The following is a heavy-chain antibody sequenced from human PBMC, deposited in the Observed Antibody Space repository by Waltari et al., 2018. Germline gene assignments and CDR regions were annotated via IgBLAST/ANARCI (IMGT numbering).Heavy chain of an antibody. V-gene: IGHV4-39*07. CDR3: ARMVRGYCSSTSCHTDH. CDR1: GGSISSSSYY. J-gene: IGHJ4*02. Sequence: QLQLQESGPGLVKPSETLSLTCTVSGGSISSSSYYWGWVRQPPGKGLEWIGSISYSGSTYYNPSLKSRVTISVDTSKNQFSLRVSSVTAADTAVFYCARMVRGYCSSTSCHTDHWGQGTLVTVSS. D-gene: IGHD2-2*01. CDR2: ISYSGST.